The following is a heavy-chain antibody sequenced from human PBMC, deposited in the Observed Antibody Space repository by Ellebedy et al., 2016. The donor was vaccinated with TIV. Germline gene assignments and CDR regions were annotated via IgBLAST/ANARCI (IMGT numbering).Heavy chain of an antibody. V-gene: IGHV3-72*01. CDR1: GFTFSDLY. Sequence: PGGSLRLSCAASGFTFSDLYMEWVRQAPGKGLEWVGRIRNKANSYTTEYAASVKGRFTISRDDSKNSLYLQMNGLKTEDTAVYYCARSRSGWDYWGQGTLVTVSS. J-gene: IGHJ4*02. CDR2: IRNKANSYTT. D-gene: IGHD6-19*01. CDR3: ARSRSGWDY.